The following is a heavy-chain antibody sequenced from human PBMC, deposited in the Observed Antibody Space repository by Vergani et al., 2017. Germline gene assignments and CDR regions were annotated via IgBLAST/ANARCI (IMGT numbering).Heavy chain of an antibody. Sequence: QVQLQESGPGLVKPSETLSLTCTVSGGSISSYYWSWIRQPPGKGLEWIGYIYYSGSPNYNPSLKSRVTISVDTSKNQFSLKLSSVTAADTAVYYCARAADIAVACEPNYSFDSWGQGTLVTVSS. CDR3: ARAADIAVACEPNYSFDS. D-gene: IGHD6-19*01. CDR1: GGSISSYY. J-gene: IGHJ4*02. CDR2: IYYSGSP. V-gene: IGHV4-59*01.